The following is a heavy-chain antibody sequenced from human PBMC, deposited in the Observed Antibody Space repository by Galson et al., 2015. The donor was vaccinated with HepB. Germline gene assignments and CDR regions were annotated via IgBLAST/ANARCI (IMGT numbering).Heavy chain of an antibody. J-gene: IGHJ4*02. CDR1: GFTFSSYA. V-gene: IGHV3-30-3*01. CDR3: ARERRDNVVVVAATSGGFDY. D-gene: IGHD2-15*01. Sequence: SLRLSCAASGFTFSSYAMHWVRQAPGKGLEWVAVISYDGSNKYYADSVKGRFTISRDNSKNTLYLQMNGLRAEDTAVYYCARERRDNVVVVAATSGGFDYWGQGTLVTVSS. CDR2: ISYDGSNK.